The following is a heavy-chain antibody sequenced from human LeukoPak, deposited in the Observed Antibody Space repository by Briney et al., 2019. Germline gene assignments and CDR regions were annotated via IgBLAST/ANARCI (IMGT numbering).Heavy chain of an antibody. CDR3: VRQNYGNPDY. CDR2: VSGDGSIT. D-gene: IGHD3-16*01. CDR1: GFTYSSNW. Sequence: PGGSLRLSCAASGFTYSSNWMHWVRQAPGKGLVWVSRVSGDGSITYYADSVKDRFTMSRDNAKNTLYLQINSLRVEDTAVYYCVRQNYGNPDYWGQGTLVTVSS. J-gene: IGHJ4*02. V-gene: IGHV3-74*01.